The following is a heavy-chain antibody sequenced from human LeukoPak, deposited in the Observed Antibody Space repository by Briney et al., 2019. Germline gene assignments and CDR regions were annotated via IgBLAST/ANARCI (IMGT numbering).Heavy chain of an antibody. CDR2: INHSGST. CDR1: GGSFSGYY. J-gene: IGHJ4*02. V-gene: IGHV4-34*01. D-gene: IGHD2-2*01. Sequence: SETLSLTCAVYGGSFSGYYWSWIRQPPGEGLEWIGEINHSGSTNYNPSLKSRVTISVDTSKNQFSLKLSSVTAADTAVYYCARLALRYCSSTSCYAPFDYWGQGTLVTVSS. CDR3: ARLALRYCSSTSCYAPFDY.